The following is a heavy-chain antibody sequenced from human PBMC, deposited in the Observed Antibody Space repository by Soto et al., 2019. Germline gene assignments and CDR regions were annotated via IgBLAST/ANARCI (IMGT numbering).Heavy chain of an antibody. CDR1: GFTFRSFW. Sequence: RRLSCAASGFTFRSFWMSWVRQAPGKGLEWVANIKTDGSETHYVDSVKGRFTISRDNPKTSLFLQMNSLRVEDTAVYFCTSDRYPRCYHGSRSYPYYWDQGTPTAVSS. J-gene: IGHJ4*02. V-gene: IGHV3-7*03. CDR3: TSDRYPRCYHGSRSYPYY. D-gene: IGHD3-10*01. CDR2: IKTDGSET.